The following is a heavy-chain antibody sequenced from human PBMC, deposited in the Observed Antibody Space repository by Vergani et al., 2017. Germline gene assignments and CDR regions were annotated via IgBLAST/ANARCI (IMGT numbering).Heavy chain of an antibody. CDR1: GFKFSDHY. Sequence: LEESGGGSVKPGGSLRLSCAASGFKFSDHYMSWIRQAPGKGLEWVSHISPGASTVSYTDSVTGRFTVSRDNDNNSLTLDMTTLRVEDTAVYYCAKCPVISPTLHYSAKDVWGQGTTVTVSS. V-gene: IGHV3-11*04. D-gene: IGHD3-16*02. J-gene: IGHJ6*02. CDR2: ISPGASTV. CDR3: AKCPVISPTLHYSAKDV.